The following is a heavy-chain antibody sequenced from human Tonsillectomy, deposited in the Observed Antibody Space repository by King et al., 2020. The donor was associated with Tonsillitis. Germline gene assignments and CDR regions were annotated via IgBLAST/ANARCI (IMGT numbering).Heavy chain of an antibody. Sequence: QLVQSGAEVKKPGSSVKVSCKASGGTLYSYVITWVRQAPGQGLEWMGGIIPILGTSNYAQRFQGRVTITADEPTNTAYMELSSLRSEDTAVYYCARGREIPCGDYSWDAFDIWGQGTVVTVSS. D-gene: IGHD4-11*01. V-gene: IGHV1-69*11. CDR1: GGTLYSYV. CDR2: IIPILGTS. J-gene: IGHJ3*02. CDR3: ARGREIPCGDYSWDAFDI.